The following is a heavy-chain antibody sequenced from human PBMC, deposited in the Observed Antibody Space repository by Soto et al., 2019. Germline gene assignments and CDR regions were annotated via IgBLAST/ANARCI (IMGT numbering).Heavy chain of an antibody. D-gene: IGHD1-20*01. J-gene: IGHJ5*02. V-gene: IGHV4-39*01. CDR2: SYYSGTS. CDR1: GGSIRVQSYY. CDR3: TRRYTWNDYYFDP. Sequence: SETLSLTCTVSGGSIRVQSYYWTWIRQTPGKGLEWVGSSYYSGTSYFNPALKGRVTISVDTSTNQFSLRLTSVTAADTAVYYCTRRYTWNDYYFDPWGQGTLVTVSS.